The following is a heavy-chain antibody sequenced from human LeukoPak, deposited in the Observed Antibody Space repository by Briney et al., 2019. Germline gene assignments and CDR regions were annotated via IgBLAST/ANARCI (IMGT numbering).Heavy chain of an antibody. CDR1: GGSFSGYY. CDR2: INHSGST. D-gene: IGHD1-26*01. V-gene: IGHV4-34*01. J-gene: IGHJ4*02. Sequence: SETLSLICAVYGGSFSGYYWSWIRQPPGKGLEWIGEINHSGSTNYNPSLKSRVTISVDTSKNQFSLKLSSVTAADTAVYYCARGKYSGSYFDYWGQGTLVTVSS. CDR3: ARGKYSGSYFDY.